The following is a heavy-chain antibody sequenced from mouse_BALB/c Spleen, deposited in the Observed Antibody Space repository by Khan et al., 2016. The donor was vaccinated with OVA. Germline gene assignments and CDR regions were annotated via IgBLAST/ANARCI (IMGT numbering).Heavy chain of an antibody. Sequence: EVQLQESGPDLVKPSQSLSLTCTVTGYSITSDYSWNWIRQFPGNRLEWMGYISYSGSTSYTPSLKSRISITRDTSKNQFFLQLNSVTAEDTATYYCARGRGYWGQGTLVTVSA. J-gene: IGHJ3*02. V-gene: IGHV3-2*02. D-gene: IGHD3-3*01. CDR1: GYSITSDYS. CDR2: ISYSGST. CDR3: ARGRGY.